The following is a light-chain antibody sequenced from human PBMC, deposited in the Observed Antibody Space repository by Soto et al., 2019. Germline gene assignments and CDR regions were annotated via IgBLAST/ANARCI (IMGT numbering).Light chain of an antibody. V-gene: IGKV3-15*01. CDR2: GAS. J-gene: IGKJ2*01. CDR1: QSISE. CDR3: QQGHNWPLT. Sequence: EIVMTQSPATLSVSPGERATLSCRASQSISELAWYQQRPGQPPRLLIYGASTRATGVPDRFTGSGSGSDFTLTISGLQSEDFAVYYCQQGHNWPLTFGQGTRLEI.